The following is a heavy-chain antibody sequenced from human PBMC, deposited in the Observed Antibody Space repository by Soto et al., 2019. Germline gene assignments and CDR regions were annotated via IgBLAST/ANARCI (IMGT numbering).Heavy chain of an antibody. CDR1: GYTFTSYG. V-gene: IGHV1-2*04. CDR2: INPNSGGT. D-gene: IGHD6-13*01. Sequence: ASVKVSCKASGYTFTSYGISWVRQAPGQGLEWMGWINPNSGGTNYAQKFQGWVTMTRDTSISTAYMELSRLRSDDTAVSYCARDAEAAGLFDYWGQGTRVTVSS. J-gene: IGHJ4*02. CDR3: ARDAEAAGLFDY.